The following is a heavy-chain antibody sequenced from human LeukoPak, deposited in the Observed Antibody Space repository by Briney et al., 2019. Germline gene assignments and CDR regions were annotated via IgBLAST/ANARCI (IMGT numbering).Heavy chain of an antibody. V-gene: IGHV3-23*01. CDR3: ARVGVSGGGNWFDP. J-gene: IGHJ5*02. CDR2: ISGSGGST. Sequence: GGSLRLSCAASGFTFSNYGMNWVRQAPGKGLEWVSAISGSGGSTNYADSVKGRFTIFRDNSKNTVYLQMNTLTPEDTAVYYCARVGVSGGGNWFDPWGQGALVTVSA. D-gene: IGHD2-15*01. CDR1: GFTFSNYG.